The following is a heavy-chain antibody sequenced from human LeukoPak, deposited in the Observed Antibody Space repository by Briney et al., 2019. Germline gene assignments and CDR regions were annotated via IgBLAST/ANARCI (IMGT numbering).Heavy chain of an antibody. CDR1: GGTFSSYA. Sequence: ASVKVSCKASGGTFSSYAISWVRQAPGQGLEWMGGIIPIFGTANYAQKFQGRVTITADESTSTAYMELSSLRSEDTAVYYRARERDSSSWYFDYWGQGTLVTVSS. J-gene: IGHJ4*02. CDR2: IIPIFGTA. CDR3: ARERDSSSWYFDY. V-gene: IGHV1-69*13. D-gene: IGHD6-13*01.